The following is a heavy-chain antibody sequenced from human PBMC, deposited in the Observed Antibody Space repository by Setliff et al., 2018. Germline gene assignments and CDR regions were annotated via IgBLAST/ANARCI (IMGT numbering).Heavy chain of an antibody. V-gene: IGHV1-3*01. J-gene: IGHJ3*02. CDR2: ISAAGGDA. CDR3: ARARGSGARAFDI. Sequence: ASVKVSCKASGYIFTSNAIHWVRQAPGQRLEWMGWISAAGGDAKYSQKFQDRVTITRDASATTAYIGLSSLRSEDTAVYYCARARGSGARAFDIWGQGTMVTVS. D-gene: IGHD1-26*01. CDR1: GYIFTSNA.